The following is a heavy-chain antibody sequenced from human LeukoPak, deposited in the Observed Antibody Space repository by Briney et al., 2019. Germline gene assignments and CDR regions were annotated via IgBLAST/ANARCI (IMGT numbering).Heavy chain of an antibody. CDR2: IIPIFGTA. Sequence: SVKVSCKASGYTFTGYFVHWVRQAPGQGLEWMGGIIPIFGTANYAQKFQGRVTITTDESTSTAYMELSSLRSEDTAVYYCARSKSSSNFGVRGYYLFDYWGQGTLVTVSS. CDR3: ARSKSSSNFGVRGYYLFDY. D-gene: IGHD3-3*01. CDR1: GYTFTGYF. J-gene: IGHJ4*02. V-gene: IGHV1-69*05.